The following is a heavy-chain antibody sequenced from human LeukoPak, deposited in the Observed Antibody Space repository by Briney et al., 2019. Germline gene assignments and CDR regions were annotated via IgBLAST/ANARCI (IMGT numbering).Heavy chain of an antibody. CDR1: GGSISSSSYY. J-gene: IGHJ4*02. V-gene: IGHV4-39*01. CDR2: IYYSGST. CDR3: ARGAVPNNFDWLRGHYFDY. Sequence: SETLSLTCTVSGGSISSSSYYWGWIRQPPGKGLEWIGSIYYSGSTYYNPSLKSRVTISVDTSKNQFSLKLSSVTAADTAVYYCARGAVPNNFDWLRGHYFDYWGQGTLVTVSS. D-gene: IGHD3-9*01.